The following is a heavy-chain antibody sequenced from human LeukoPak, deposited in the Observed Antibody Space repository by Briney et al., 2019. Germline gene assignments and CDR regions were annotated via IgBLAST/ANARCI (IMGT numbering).Heavy chain of an antibody. CDR2: IYTSGST. CDR3: AKDDQTIFGVVLPFDY. J-gene: IGHJ4*02. V-gene: IGHV4-4*07. D-gene: IGHD3-3*01. Sequence: PSETLSLTCTVSGGSISSYYWSWIRQPAGKGLEWIGRIYTSGSTNYNPSLKSRVTMSVDTSKNQFSLKLSSVTAADTAVYYCAKDDQTIFGVVLPFDYWGQGTLVTVSS. CDR1: GGSISSYY.